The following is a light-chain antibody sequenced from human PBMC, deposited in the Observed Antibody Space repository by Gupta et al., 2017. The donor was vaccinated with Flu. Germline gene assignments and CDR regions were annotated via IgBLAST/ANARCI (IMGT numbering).Light chain of an antibody. CDR2: DAS. CDR1: QSVISY. J-gene: IGKJ5*01. V-gene: IGKV3-11*01. CDR3: QQRSNWPT. Sequence: EIVLAQSPATLSLSPREIATLSCRASQSVISYLAWYQQKPGQAPRLSNYDASNRATGIPARFGSRGSGTYFTLTISSLEPEDFAVYCCQQRSNWPTFGQGTRLEIK.